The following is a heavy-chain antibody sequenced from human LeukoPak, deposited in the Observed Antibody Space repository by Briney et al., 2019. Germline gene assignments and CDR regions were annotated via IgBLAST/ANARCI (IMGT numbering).Heavy chain of an antibody. CDR3: ARGDCSGGSCYLSLTTIDY. D-gene: IGHD2-15*01. V-gene: IGHV3-9*01. CDR2: ITWNSDTI. Sequence: GGSLRLSCAASGFTFDDYAMHWVRQAPGKGLEWVSAITWNSDTIGYADSVKGRFTISRDNAKNSLYLQMNSLRAEDTALYYCARGDCSGGSCYLSLTTIDYWGQGTLVTVSS. J-gene: IGHJ4*02. CDR1: GFTFDDYA.